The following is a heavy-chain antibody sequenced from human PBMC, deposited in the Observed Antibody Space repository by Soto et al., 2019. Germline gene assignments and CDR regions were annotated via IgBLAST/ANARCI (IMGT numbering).Heavy chain of an antibody. D-gene: IGHD3-16*01. CDR2: ISYDGSNK. V-gene: IGHV3-30*18. J-gene: IGHJ5*02. Sequence: GGSLRLSCAASGFTFSSYGMHWVRQATGKGLEWVAAISYDGSNKYYADSVKGRFTISRDNSKNTLYLQMNSLRAEDTAVYYCAKDAPIMITFGGGQDLYNWFDPWGQGTLVTVSS. CDR3: AKDAPIMITFGGGQDLYNWFDP. CDR1: GFTFSSYG.